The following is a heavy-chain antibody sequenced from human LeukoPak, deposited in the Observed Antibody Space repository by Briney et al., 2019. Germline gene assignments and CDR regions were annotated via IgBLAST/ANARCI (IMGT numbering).Heavy chain of an antibody. J-gene: IGHJ4*02. CDR2: IGTAGDT. V-gene: IGHV3-13*01. Sequence: GGSLRLSCAASGFTFSSNDMHWVRQATGKGLEWVSAIGTAGDTYYPGPVKGRFTISRENAKNSLYLQMNSLRAGDTAVYYCARRHGGNSGFDYRGQGTLVTVSS. CDR1: GFTFSSND. CDR3: ARRHGGNSGFDY. D-gene: IGHD4-23*01.